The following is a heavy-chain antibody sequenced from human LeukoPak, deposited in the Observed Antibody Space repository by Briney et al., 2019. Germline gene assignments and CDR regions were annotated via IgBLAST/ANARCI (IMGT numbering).Heavy chain of an antibody. D-gene: IGHD3-22*01. CDR2: IYHSGST. Sequence: SETLSLTCTVSGYSISSSYYWGWIRQPPGKGLEWIGTIYHSGSTYYNPSLKSRVTISVDTSKNQFSLKLSSVTAADTAVYYCARVRTSKRYYYDSSGYYLFDYRGQGTLVTVSS. CDR3: ARVRTSKRYYYDSSGYYLFDY. V-gene: IGHV4-38-2*02. J-gene: IGHJ4*02. CDR1: GYSISSSYY.